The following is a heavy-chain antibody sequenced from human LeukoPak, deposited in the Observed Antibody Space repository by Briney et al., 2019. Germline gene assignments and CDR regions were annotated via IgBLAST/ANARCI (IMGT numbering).Heavy chain of an antibody. J-gene: IGHJ5*02. V-gene: IGHV4-34*01. Sequence: PSEALSLTCAVSGVSVNDYYWSWIRQSPEKGLEWIGEVSPGGYTSYNPSLKSRVIISEDTSENQLSLKVRSVTAADTALYYCARAYNGYDYPWGQGTLVTVSS. CDR2: VSPGGYT. D-gene: IGHD5-12*01. CDR3: ARAYNGYDYP. CDR1: GVSVNDYY.